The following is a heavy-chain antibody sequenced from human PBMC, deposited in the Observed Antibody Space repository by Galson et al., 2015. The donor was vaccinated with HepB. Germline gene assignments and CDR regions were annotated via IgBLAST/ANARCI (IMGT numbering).Heavy chain of an antibody. J-gene: IGHJ5*02. Sequence: SVKVSCKASGGTFSSYTISWVRQAPGQGLEWMGRIIPILGIANYAQKFQGRATITADKSTSTAYMELSSLRSEDTAVYYCAREALPSPATVTTGWFDPWGQGTLVTVSS. D-gene: IGHD4-17*01. CDR2: IIPILGIA. CDR3: AREALPSPATVTTGWFDP. CDR1: GGTFSSYT. V-gene: IGHV1-69*04.